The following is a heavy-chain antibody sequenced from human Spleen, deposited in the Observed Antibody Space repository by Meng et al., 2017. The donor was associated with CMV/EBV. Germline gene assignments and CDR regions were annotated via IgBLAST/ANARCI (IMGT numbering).Heavy chain of an antibody. J-gene: IGHJ4*02. CDR1: GYTFTSYG. V-gene: IGHV1-18*01. CDR3: ARDRTTVVRAPGY. CDR2: ISAYNGNT. Sequence: KASGYTFTSYGISWVRQAPGKGLEWMGWISAYNGNTNYAQKLQGRVTMTTDTSTSTAYMELRSLRSDDTAVYYCARDRTTVVRAPGYWGQGTLVTVSS. D-gene: IGHD4-23*01.